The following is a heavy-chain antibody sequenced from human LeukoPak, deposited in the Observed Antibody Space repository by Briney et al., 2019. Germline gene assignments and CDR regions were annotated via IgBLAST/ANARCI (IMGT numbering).Heavy chain of an antibody. V-gene: IGHV3-9*01. J-gene: IGHJ4*02. CDR3: AKDISIAAAGPFDY. CDR1: GFTLDNYA. CDR2: FSWNSGSI. Sequence: PGGSLRLSCAASGFTLDNYARHWAGQAPGKALKWVSGFSWNSGSIGYADSVKGRFTISRDNAKNSLYLQMNSLRAEDTALYYCAKDISIAAAGPFDYWGQGTLVTVSS. D-gene: IGHD6-13*01.